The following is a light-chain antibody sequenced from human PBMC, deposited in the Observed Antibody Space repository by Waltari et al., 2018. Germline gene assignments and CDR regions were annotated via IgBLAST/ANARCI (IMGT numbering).Light chain of an antibody. J-gene: IGLJ3*02. CDR3: SSYAGSVV. V-gene: IGLV2-23*02. Sequence: QSALTQPASVSGSRGQSITISCTGSSSDIGSYNVASWYQHHPGKAPKLLIDGVNHRPSGVSNRFSGSKSGNTASLTISGLQAEDEADYYCSSYAGSVVFGGGTKLTVL. CDR2: GVN. CDR1: SSDIGSYNV.